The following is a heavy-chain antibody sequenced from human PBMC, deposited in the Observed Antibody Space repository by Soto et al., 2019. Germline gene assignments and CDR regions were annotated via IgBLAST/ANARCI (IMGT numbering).Heavy chain of an antibody. CDR1: GGTFSSYA. Sequence: SVKVSCKASGGTFSSYAISWVRQAPGQGLEWMGGIIPIFGTANYAQKFQGRVTITADESTSTAYMELSSLRSEDTAVYYCARDQVAYYDFWSATSSRGMDVWGQGTTVTVSS. V-gene: IGHV1-69*13. D-gene: IGHD3-3*01. J-gene: IGHJ6*02. CDR3: ARDQVAYYDFWSATSSRGMDV. CDR2: IIPIFGTA.